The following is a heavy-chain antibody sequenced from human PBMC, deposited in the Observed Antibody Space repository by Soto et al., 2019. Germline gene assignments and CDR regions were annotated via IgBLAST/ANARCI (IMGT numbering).Heavy chain of an antibody. D-gene: IGHD3-3*01. CDR1: GFTVSSYS. V-gene: IGHV3-21*01. CDR3: ARVLYDFWSGYYTGGDDY. J-gene: IGHJ4*02. Sequence: GGSLRLSCAASGFTVSSYSMNWVRQAPGKGLEWVSSISSSSSYIYYADSVKGRFTISRDNAKNSLYLQMNSLRAEDTAVYYCARVLYDFWSGYYTGGDDYWGQGTLVTVSS. CDR2: ISSSSSYI.